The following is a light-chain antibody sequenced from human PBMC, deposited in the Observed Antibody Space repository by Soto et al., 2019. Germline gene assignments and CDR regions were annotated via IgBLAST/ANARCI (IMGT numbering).Light chain of an antibody. CDR2: EVN. V-gene: IGLV2-23*02. CDR1: YNL. CDR3: CSYASNRRV. J-gene: IGLJ3*02. Sequence: QSVLTQPASVSGSPGQSITISCSGTYNLVSWYQQHPGKAPKLMIFEVNKRPSGVSYRFSGSKSGNTASLTISALQAEDEADYFCCSYASNRRVFGGGTKLTVL.